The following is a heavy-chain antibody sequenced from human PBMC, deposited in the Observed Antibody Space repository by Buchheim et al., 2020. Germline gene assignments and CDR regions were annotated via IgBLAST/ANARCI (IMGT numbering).Heavy chain of an antibody. D-gene: IGHD2-15*01. CDR2: IGGDGGEK. V-gene: IGHV3-7*01. Sequence: EVHLVESGGGLVKAGGSLRLSCAASGFTFSNAYMSWVRQAPGKGLEWVANIGGDGGEKNYADSVRGRLTISRDNAKNSLFLQMNSLRAEDTAVYYCARYHLCSRGKCQYHGMDVWGQGTT. CDR3: ARYHLCSRGKCQYHGMDV. CDR1: GFTFSNAY. J-gene: IGHJ6*02.